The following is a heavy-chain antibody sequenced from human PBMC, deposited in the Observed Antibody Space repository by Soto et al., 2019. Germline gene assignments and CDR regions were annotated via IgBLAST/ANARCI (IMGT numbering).Heavy chain of an antibody. D-gene: IGHD1-26*01. CDR1: GYSYTIDG. Sequence: SLKGSCKSSGYSYTIDGIGWVRQKTGQGLEWIGWISAYNGNTNYAQKLQGRVTMTTDTSTSTAYMELRSLRSDDTAVYYCARDGRGSYYPYYGMDVWGQGTTVTVSS. V-gene: IGHV1-18*01. CDR3: ARDGRGSYYPYYGMDV. CDR2: ISAYNGNT. J-gene: IGHJ6*02.